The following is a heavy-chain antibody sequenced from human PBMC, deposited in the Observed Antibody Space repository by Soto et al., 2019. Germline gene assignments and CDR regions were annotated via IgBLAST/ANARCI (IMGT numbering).Heavy chain of an antibody. CDR3: ARAQLYYYGMDV. D-gene: IGHD2-2*01. V-gene: IGHV3-74*01. CDR1: GFTFSSYW. CDR2: INSDGSST. Sequence: GGSLRLSCAASGFTFSSYWMHWVRQAPGKGLVLVSRINSDGSSTSYADSVKGRCTISRDNAKNTLYLQMNSLRAEDTAVYYCARAQLYYYGMDVWGQGTTVTVSS. J-gene: IGHJ6*02.